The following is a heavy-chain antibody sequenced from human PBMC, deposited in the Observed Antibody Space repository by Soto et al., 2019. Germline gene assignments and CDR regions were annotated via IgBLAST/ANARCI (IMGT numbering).Heavy chain of an antibody. Sequence: QVQLVESGGGVVQPGRSLRLSCAASGFTFSSYGMHWVRQAPGKGLEWVAVIWYDGSNKYYADSVKGRFTISRDNSKNTLYLQMNSLRAADTAVYYCARESATALDYWGQGTLVTVSS. CDR1: GFTFSSYG. V-gene: IGHV3-33*01. CDR3: ARESATALDY. CDR2: IWYDGSNK. J-gene: IGHJ4*02.